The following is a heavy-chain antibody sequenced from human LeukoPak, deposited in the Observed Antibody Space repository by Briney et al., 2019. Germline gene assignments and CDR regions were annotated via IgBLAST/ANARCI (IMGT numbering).Heavy chain of an antibody. J-gene: IGHJ5*02. Sequence: ASVKVSCKTSGYSFTDYYMHWVRQAPGQGLEWMGWINPNRGGTSSAQKFQGRVTMTRDTSITTVYMEVSWLTSDDTAIYYCARADRLHGGPYLIGPWGEGTLVTVSS. CDR2: INPNRGGT. V-gene: IGHV1-2*02. CDR3: ARADRLHGGPYLIGP. D-gene: IGHD2-21*01. CDR1: GYSFTDYY.